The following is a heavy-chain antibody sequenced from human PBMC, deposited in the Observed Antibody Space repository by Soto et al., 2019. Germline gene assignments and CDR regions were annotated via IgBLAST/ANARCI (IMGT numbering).Heavy chain of an antibody. D-gene: IGHD1-20*01. Sequence: QVQLVQSGAEVNKPGSSVKVSCKASGGTFNTYTISWVRQVPGQGLEWMGGIMPLYAKPTYAQTFQGRLMIAADEHINTVYMELSSLRSEDTALYYCASLNNWSSGDGRIDVWGRGTAVSVSS. CDR3: ASLNNWSSGDGRIDV. V-gene: IGHV1-69*01. CDR2: IMPLYAKP. J-gene: IGHJ6*02. CDR1: GGTFNTYT.